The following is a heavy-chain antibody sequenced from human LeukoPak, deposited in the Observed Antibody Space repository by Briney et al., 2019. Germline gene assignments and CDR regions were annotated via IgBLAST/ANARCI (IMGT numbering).Heavy chain of an antibody. J-gene: IGHJ4*02. Sequence: GGSLRLSCAASGFTFSDYEMNWVRQAPGKGLEWLSHISISGTTIHYADSVKGRFTISRDNAKNSVYLQMTSLRAEDTAVYYCARAQRITMVRGVIIHQYYFDYWGQGTLVTVSS. CDR1: GFTFSDYE. D-gene: IGHD3-10*01. CDR3: ARAQRITMVRGVIIHQYYFDY. V-gene: IGHV3-48*03. CDR2: ISISGTTI.